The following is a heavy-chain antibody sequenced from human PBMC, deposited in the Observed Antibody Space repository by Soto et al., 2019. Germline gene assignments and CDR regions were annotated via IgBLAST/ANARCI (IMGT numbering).Heavy chain of an antibody. CDR1: GFTFSRYS. V-gene: IGHV3-21*01. J-gene: IGHJ4*02. Sequence: PGGSLRLFSEGSGFTFSRYSMNWVRQAPGKGLEWVASISSTSTYIYYGDFVKGRFSIARDNAKNSLYLQMDSLRDEDTALYYCASEYCTGNSCYSRIFDYWRQGPPVT. CDR3: ASEYCTGNSCYSRIFDY. D-gene: IGHD2-21*01. CDR2: ISSTSTYI.